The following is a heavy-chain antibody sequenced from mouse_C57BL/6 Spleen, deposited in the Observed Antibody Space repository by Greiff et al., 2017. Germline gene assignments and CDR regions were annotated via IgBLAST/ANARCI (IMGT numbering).Heavy chain of an antibody. CDR1: GYTFTSYW. CDR2: IHPNSGST. Sequence: VQLQQPGAELVKPGASVKLSCKASGYTFTSYWMHWVKQRPGQGLEWIGMIHPNSGSTNYNEKFKSKATLTVDKSSSTAYMQLSSLTSEDSAVYDCARSAYYSNYGDYWGQGTTLTVSS. V-gene: IGHV1-64*01. J-gene: IGHJ2*01. D-gene: IGHD2-5*01. CDR3: ARSAYYSNYGDY.